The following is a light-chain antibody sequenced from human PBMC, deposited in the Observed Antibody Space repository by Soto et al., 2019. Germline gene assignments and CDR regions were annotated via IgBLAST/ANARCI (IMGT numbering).Light chain of an antibody. V-gene: IGLV3-21*02. Sequence: SYELTQPPSVSVAPGQTARITCGGTRIGSKSVHWFQQKPGQAPVLVVHDDSDRLSGIPERFSGSNSGGTATLTISRVEAGDEADYYCQVWDSRDDHRVFGGGTKLTVL. CDR1: RIGSKS. CDR3: QVWDSRDDHRV. CDR2: DDS. J-gene: IGLJ2*01.